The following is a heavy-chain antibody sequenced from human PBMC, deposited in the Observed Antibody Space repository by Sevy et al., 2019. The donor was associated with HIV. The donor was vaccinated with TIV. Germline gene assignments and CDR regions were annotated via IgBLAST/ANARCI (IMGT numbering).Heavy chain of an antibody. Sequence: GGSLRLSCAASGFTFSSYSIYWVRQAPGKGLEWVSSISSSSTYIYYADSLKGRFTISRDDAKNSVFLQMNSLRAEDTAVYYCARATYCDASGVFKDIDYWGQGTLVTVSS. CDR3: ARATYCDASGVFKDIDY. CDR2: ISSSSTYI. D-gene: IGHD3-10*01. V-gene: IGHV3-21*03. CDR1: GFTFSSYS. J-gene: IGHJ4*02.